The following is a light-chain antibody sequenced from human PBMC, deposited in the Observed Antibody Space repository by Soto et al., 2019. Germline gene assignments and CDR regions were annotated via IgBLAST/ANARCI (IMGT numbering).Light chain of an antibody. Sequence: IQLTQSPSSLSASVGDRVTISCRMSQGISSYLAWYQQKPGKAPELLIYAASSLQSGVPSRFSGSGSGTDFTLTISSLQPEDFATYYCQPRSGYPITFGHRTRLDI. J-gene: IGKJ5*01. CDR3: QPRSGYPIT. CDR1: QGISSY. CDR2: AAS. V-gene: IGKV1-9*01.